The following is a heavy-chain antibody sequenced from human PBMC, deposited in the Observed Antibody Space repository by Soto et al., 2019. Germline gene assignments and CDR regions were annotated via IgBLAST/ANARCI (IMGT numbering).Heavy chain of an antibody. J-gene: IGHJ4*02. CDR2: MNPNSGNT. D-gene: IGHD5-18*01. CDR3: AREAGYSYGFGY. Sequence: QVQLVQSGAEVKKPGASVKVSCKASGYTFTSYDINWVRQATGQGLEWMGWMNPNSGNTAYAQKFQGRVTMTRNTSTSTAYMELSSRRSEDTAVYYCAREAGYSYGFGYWGQGTLVTVSS. V-gene: IGHV1-8*01. CDR1: GYTFTSYD.